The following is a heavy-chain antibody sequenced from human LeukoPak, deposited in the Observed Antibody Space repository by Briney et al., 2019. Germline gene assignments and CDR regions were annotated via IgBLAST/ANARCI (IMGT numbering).Heavy chain of an antibody. J-gene: IGHJ4*02. V-gene: IGHV3-23*01. CDR2: ISGSGGST. CDR1: GFTFSSYA. Sequence: PGGSLRLSCAASGFTFSSYAMSWVRQAPGKGLEWVSAISGSGGSTYYADSVKGRFTISRDNSKNTLYLQMNSLRAEDTAVYYCAKVPVDIVATTEGYFDYWGQGTLVTVSS. D-gene: IGHD5-12*01. CDR3: AKVPVDIVATTEGYFDY.